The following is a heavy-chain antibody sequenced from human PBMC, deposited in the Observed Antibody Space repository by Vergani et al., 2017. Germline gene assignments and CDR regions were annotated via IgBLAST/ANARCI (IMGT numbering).Heavy chain of an antibody. J-gene: IGHJ6*02. CDR2: MNPNSGNT. V-gene: IGHV1-8*01. CDR3: ARERRGDSRPYYYYYGMDV. CDR1: GYTFTSYD. D-gene: IGHD6-13*01. Sequence: QVQLVQSGAEVKKPGASVKVSCKASGYTFTSYDINWVRQATGQGLEWMGWMNPNSGNTGYAQKFQGRVTMTRNTSISTAYMELSSLRSEDTAVYYCARERRGDSRPYYYYYGMDVWGQGTTVTVSS.